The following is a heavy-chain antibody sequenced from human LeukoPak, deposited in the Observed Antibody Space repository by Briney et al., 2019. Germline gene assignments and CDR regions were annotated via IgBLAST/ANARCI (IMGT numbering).Heavy chain of an antibody. CDR3: AKRSTENAFDI. J-gene: IGHJ3*02. V-gene: IGHV3-23*01. CDR1: GFTFRSYD. Sequence: WGSLRLSCAASGFTFRSYDMNWVRQPPGKGLEWVSVISDSGTSTYYADSVKGRFTISRDNSKNTLYLQMNSLRAEDTAVYYCAKRSTENAFDIWGQGTMVTLSS. CDR2: ISDSGTST.